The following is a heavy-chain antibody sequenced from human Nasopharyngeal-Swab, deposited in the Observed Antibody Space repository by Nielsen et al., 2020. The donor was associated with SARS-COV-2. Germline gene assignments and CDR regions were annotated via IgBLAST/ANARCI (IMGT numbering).Heavy chain of an antibody. Sequence: SETLSLTCTVSGVSITSQYWSWIRQPPGKGLEWIGYISHNSSTSYNPSLKSRVTMFMDTSKNQFSPRLRSVTAADTAVYYCAKEGATGWFDPWGQGTLVTVSS. CDR2: ISHNSST. CDR3: AKEGATGWFDP. J-gene: IGHJ5*02. V-gene: IGHV4-59*11. CDR1: GVSITSQY.